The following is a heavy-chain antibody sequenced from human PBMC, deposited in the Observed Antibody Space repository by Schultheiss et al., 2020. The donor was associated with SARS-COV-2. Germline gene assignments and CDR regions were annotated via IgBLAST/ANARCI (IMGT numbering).Heavy chain of an antibody. CDR1: GGSISSYY. V-gene: IGHV4-59*12. CDR2: INHSGST. J-gene: IGHJ6*03. Sequence: SETLSLTCTVSGGSISSYYWSWIRQPPGKGLEWIGEINHSGSTNYNPSLKSRVTMSVDTSKNQFSLKLSSVTAADTAVYYCARGGYCSSTSCSYYYYYYMDVWGKGTTVTVSS. D-gene: IGHD2-2*01. CDR3: ARGGYCSSTSCSYYYYYYMDV.